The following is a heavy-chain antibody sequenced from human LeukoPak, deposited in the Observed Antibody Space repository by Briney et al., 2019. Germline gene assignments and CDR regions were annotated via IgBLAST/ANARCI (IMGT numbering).Heavy chain of an antibody. Sequence: GGSLRLSCAASGFTFSSYSMNWVRQAPGKGLEWVSSISSSSSYIYYADSVKGRFTISRDNAKNSLYLQMNSLRAEDTAVCYCARGRDGYNLFDYWGQGTLVTVSS. D-gene: IGHD5-24*01. CDR3: ARGRDGYNLFDY. J-gene: IGHJ4*02. V-gene: IGHV3-21*01. CDR2: ISSSSSYI. CDR1: GFTFSSYS.